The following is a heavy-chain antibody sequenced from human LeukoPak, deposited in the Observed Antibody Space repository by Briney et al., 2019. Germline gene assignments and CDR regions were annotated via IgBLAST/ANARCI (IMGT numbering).Heavy chain of an antibody. CDR1: GGSISSGGYY. CDR2: IYYSGST. Sequence: SETLSLTCTVSGGSISSGGYYWSWIRQHPGKGLEWIGYIYYSGSTYYNPPLKSRVTISVDTSKNQFSLKLSSVTAADTAVYYCARGSHTGYYDTPRVDYWGQGTLVTVSS. D-gene: IGHD3-22*01. V-gene: IGHV4-31*03. J-gene: IGHJ4*02. CDR3: ARGSHTGYYDTPRVDY.